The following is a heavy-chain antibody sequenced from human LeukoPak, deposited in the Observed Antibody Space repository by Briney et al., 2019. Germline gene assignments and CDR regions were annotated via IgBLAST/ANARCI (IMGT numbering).Heavy chain of an antibody. CDR1: GFTFSGYP. D-gene: IGHD2-21*01. Sequence: GGSLRLSCAASGFTFSGYPIHWVRQAPGKGLEWVAVISYDGSNKYYADSVKGRFTISRDNSKNTLYLQMNSLRAEDTAVYYCAKDFRIGYSAHFDYWGQGALVTVSS. V-gene: IGHV3-30-3*02. CDR2: ISYDGSNK. J-gene: IGHJ4*02. CDR3: AKDFRIGYSAHFDY.